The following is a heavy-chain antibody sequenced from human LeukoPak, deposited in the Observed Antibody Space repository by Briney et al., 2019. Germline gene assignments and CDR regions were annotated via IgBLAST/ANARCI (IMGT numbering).Heavy chain of an antibody. CDR3: ARAHQYYYDSSGSYPAFDY. Sequence: ASVKVSCKASGYTFTSYGISWVRQAPGQGLEWMGWISAYNGNTNYAQKLQGRITMTTDTSTSTAYMELRSLRSDDTAVYYCARAHQYYYDSSGSYPAFDYWGQGTLVTVSS. V-gene: IGHV1-18*01. J-gene: IGHJ4*02. CDR2: ISAYNGNT. D-gene: IGHD3-22*01. CDR1: GYTFTSYG.